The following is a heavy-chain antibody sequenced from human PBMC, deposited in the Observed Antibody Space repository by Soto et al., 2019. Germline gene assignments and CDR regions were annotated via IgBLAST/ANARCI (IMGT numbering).Heavy chain of an antibody. J-gene: IGHJ4*02. CDR3: ARVYAGDRPFDF. CDR1: GFTFTDYY. CDR2: ISPNSGNT. V-gene: IGHV1-2*02. Sequence: VQVVESGGDLVKPGGSLRLSCASSGFTFTDYYIHWVRQAPGQGLEWMGWISPNSGNTNYAQSFQGRVTMTRDTSISTAYMDLSRLKSDDTAVYYCARVYAGDRPFDFWGPGTLVTVSS. D-gene: IGHD1-1*01.